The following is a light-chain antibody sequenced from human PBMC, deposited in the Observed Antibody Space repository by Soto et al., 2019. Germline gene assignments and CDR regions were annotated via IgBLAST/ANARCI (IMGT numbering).Light chain of an antibody. Sequence: EIVMTQSPATLSVSPGERATLSCRASQSTSDNLAGYQQKPGQAPRLLIYGASTRATGIPARFSGSGSGTEFTLTISSLQSEDFAVYYCQLYNNWPRGTFGQGTKLEIK. V-gene: IGKV3-15*01. J-gene: IGKJ2*02. CDR2: GAS. CDR1: QSTSDN. CDR3: QLYNNWPRGT.